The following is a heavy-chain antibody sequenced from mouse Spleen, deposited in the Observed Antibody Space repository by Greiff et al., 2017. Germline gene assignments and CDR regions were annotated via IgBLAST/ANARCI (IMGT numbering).Heavy chain of an antibody. V-gene: IGHV2-6-7*01. D-gene: IGHD2-10*01. CDR1: GFSLTGYG. J-gene: IGHJ4*01. Sequence: VMLVESGPGLVAPSQSLSITCTVSGFSLTGYGVNWVRQPPGKGLEWLGMIWGDGSTDYNSALKSRLSISKDNSKSQVFLKMNSLQTDDTARYYCARDPYYGNYDYAMDYWGQGTSVTVSS. CDR3: ARDPYYGNYDYAMDY. CDR2: IWGDGST.